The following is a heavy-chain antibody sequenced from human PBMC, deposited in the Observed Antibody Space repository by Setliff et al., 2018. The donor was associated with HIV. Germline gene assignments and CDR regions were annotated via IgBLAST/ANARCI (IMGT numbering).Heavy chain of an antibody. D-gene: IGHD3-22*01. J-gene: IGHJ5*02. CDR2: IYYSGST. V-gene: IGHV4-39*07. CDR3: ARGTYYYDSSGYFITNWFDP. Sequence: SETLSLTCTVSGGSISNSRYYWSWIRQPPGKGLEWIGSIYYSGSTYYNPSLKSRVTISVDTSKNQFSLKLNSVTAADTAVYYCARGTYYYDSSGYFITNWFDPWGQGTLVTVSS. CDR1: GGSISNSRYY.